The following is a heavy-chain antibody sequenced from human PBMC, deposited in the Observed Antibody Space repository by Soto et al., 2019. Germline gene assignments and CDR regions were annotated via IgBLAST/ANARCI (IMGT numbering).Heavy chain of an antibody. Sequence: ASVKVSCKVSGYTLTELSMHWVRQAPGKGLEWMGGFDPEDGETIYAQKFQGRVTMTEDASTDTAYMELSSLRSEDTAVYYCATLSNDFWSGPNNWFDPWGQGTLVTVSS. D-gene: IGHD3-3*01. CDR1: GYTLTELS. CDR2: FDPEDGET. CDR3: ATLSNDFWSGPNNWFDP. J-gene: IGHJ5*02. V-gene: IGHV1-24*01.